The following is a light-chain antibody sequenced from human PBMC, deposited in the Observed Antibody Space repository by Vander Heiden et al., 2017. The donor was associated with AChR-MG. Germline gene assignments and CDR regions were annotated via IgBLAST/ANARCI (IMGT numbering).Light chain of an antibody. CDR1: QNVNSNF. CDR2: GAS. Sequence: EIVLTQSPGTVSLSPGERATLSCRASQNVNSNFLAWHQQKPGQAPRLLIYGASFRFTGIPDRFSGSGSGTEFTLTISRLDPEDSAVYYCHHNGSVPRTFGQGTNLEIK. J-gene: IGKJ2*01. CDR3: HHNGSVPRT. V-gene: IGKV3-20*01.